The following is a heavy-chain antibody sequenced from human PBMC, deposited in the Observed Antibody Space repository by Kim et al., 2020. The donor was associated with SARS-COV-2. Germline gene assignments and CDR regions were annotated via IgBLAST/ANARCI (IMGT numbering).Heavy chain of an antibody. CDR3: VRGGGTGSRLDY. J-gene: IGHJ4*02. V-gene: IGHV3-74*03. CDR1: GFTFSSFW. Sequence: GGSLRLSCAASGFTFSSFWMHWVRQTPGKGLVWVSRINSAGTTTTYADSVKGRFTISRDNARDTLSLQMSSLRDDDTAVYYCVRGGGTGSRLDYWCQG. CDR2: INSAGTTT. D-gene: IGHD1-1*01.